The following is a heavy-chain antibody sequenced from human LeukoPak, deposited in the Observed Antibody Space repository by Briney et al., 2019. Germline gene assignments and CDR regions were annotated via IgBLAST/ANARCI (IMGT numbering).Heavy chain of an antibody. J-gene: IGHJ5*02. CDR2: IIPIFGIA. Sequence: ASVKVSCKASGGTFSSYAISWVRQAPGQGLEWMGRIIPIFGIASYAQKFQGRVTITADKSTSTAYMELSSLRSEDTAVYYCARATEIVGAANLDPWGQGTLVTVSS. CDR3: ARATEIVGAANLDP. D-gene: IGHD1-26*01. CDR1: GGTFSSYA. V-gene: IGHV1-69*04.